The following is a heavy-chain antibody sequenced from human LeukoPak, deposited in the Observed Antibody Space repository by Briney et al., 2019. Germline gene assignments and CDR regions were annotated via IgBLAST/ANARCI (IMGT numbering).Heavy chain of an antibody. CDR2: IDHSGST. CDR3: ARGWSGYDFRDYFDY. Sequence: SETLSLTCAVYGGSFSGYYWSWIRQPPGKGLEWIGEIDHSGSTNYNPSLKSRVTISVDTSKNQFSLKLSSVTAADTAVYYCARGWSGYDFRDYFDYWGQGTLVTVSS. V-gene: IGHV4-34*01. J-gene: IGHJ4*02. CDR1: GGSFSGYY. D-gene: IGHD3-3*01.